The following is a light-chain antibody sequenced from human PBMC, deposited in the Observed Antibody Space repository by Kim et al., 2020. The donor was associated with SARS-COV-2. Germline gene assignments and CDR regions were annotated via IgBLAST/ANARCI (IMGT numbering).Light chain of an antibody. V-gene: IGLV3-1*01. J-gene: IGLJ2*01. CDR1: KLGKKY. CDR3: QTWDSTTVI. Sequence: SVSPGQTARITGSGNKLGKKYTSWYQHKSGQSPVVVIYQDNKRPSGMTERFSGSSSGNTATLTISGTQPMDEADYYCQTWDSTTVIFGGGTQLTVL. CDR2: QDN.